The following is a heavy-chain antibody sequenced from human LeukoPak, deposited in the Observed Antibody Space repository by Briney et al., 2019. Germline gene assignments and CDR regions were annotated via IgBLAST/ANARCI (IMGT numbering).Heavy chain of an antibody. J-gene: IGHJ4*02. CDR1: GFTFSTYA. D-gene: IGHD5-18*01. CDR3: ASSKGYSYGYGY. CDR2: ISGSGDRT. V-gene: IGHV3-23*01. Sequence: GGSLRLFCAASGFTFSTYAMSWVRQAPGKGLEWVSAISGSGDRTYQPDSVKGRFTISRDNAKNSLYLQMSSLRDEDTAVYYCASSKGYSYGYGYWGQGTLVTVSS.